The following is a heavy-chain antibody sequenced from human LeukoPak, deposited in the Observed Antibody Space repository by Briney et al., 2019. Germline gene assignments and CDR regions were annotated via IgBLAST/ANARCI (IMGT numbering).Heavy chain of an antibody. J-gene: IGHJ6*04. CDR1: GFTFSDYG. Sequence: GGSLRLSCAASGFTFSDYGMHWVRQAPGKGLEWVAFIRYDESNKYYADSVKGRFTISRDNSKNSLYLQMNSLRAEDTAVYYCAELGITMIGGVWGKGTTVTISS. D-gene: IGHD3-10*02. CDR2: IRYDESNK. CDR3: AELGITMIGGV. V-gene: IGHV3-30*02.